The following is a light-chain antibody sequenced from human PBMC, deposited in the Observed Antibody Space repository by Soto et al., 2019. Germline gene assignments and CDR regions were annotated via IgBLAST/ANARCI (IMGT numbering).Light chain of an antibody. V-gene: IGLV2-14*01. CDR1: SSDVGGYNY. CDR2: EVS. J-gene: IGLJ3*02. Sequence: QSALTQPASVSGSPGQSITISCTGTSSDVGGYNYVSWYQQHPGKAPKLMIYEVSNRPSGVSNRFSGSKSGNTASLTISGLQAEDEAEYYCSSYTSSSTGWVFGGGTTVTVL. CDR3: SSYTSSSTGWV.